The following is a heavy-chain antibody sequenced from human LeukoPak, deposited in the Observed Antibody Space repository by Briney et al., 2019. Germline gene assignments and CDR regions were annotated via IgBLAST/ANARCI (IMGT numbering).Heavy chain of an antibody. Sequence: GGSLRLSCAASGFTFSDYNMRWIRQAPGKGLEWVSSISRSGSTKYYADSVKGRFTISRDNAKSSLFLQMNSLRAEDTAVYYCARGSVPYFMDVWGKGTTVTISS. CDR2: ISRSGSTK. J-gene: IGHJ6*03. CDR3: ARGSVPYFMDV. D-gene: IGHD3-10*01. CDR1: GFTFSDYN. V-gene: IGHV3-11*01.